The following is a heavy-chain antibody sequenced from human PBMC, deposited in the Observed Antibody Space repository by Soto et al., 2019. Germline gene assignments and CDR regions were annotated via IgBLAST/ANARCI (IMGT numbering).Heavy chain of an antibody. V-gene: IGHV4-59*05. CDR2: IYYSGST. CDR1: GGSISSYY. Sequence: PSETLSLTCTVSGGSISSYYWSWIRQPPGKGLEWIGSIYYSGSTNYNPSLKSRITISIDRSKNQFSLKLTSVTAADTAVYYCAPVGIGTKTVDYWGQGTLVTVSS. CDR3: APVGIGTKTVDY. D-gene: IGHD1-26*01. J-gene: IGHJ4*02.